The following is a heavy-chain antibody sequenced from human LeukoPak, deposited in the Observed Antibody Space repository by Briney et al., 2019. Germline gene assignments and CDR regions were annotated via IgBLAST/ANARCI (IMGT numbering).Heavy chain of an antibody. CDR3: ARDQIRITIFGVVSEAFLCGMDV. CDR2: INPNSGGT. D-gene: IGHD3-3*01. CDR1: GYTFTGYY. Sequence: ASVKVSCKASGYTFTGYYMHWVRQAPGQGLEWMGWINPNSGGTNYAQKFQGRVTMTRDTSISTAYMELSRLRSDDTAVYYCARDQIRITIFGVVSEAFLCGMDVWGQGTTVTVSS. V-gene: IGHV1-2*02. J-gene: IGHJ6*02.